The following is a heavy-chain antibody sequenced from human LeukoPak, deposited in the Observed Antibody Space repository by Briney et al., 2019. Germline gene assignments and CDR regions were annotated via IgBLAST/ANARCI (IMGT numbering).Heavy chain of an antibody. CDR3: ARRRYPGYSSGRDAFDI. CDR2: IYPGDSDT. D-gene: IGHD6-19*01. Sequence: GESLKISCKGSGYSLTSYWIGWVRQMPGKGLECMGIIYPGDSDTRYSPSFQGQVTISADKSISTAYLQWSSLKASDTAMYYCARRRYPGYSSGRDAFDIWGQGTMVTVSS. V-gene: IGHV5-51*01. J-gene: IGHJ3*02. CDR1: GYSLTSYW.